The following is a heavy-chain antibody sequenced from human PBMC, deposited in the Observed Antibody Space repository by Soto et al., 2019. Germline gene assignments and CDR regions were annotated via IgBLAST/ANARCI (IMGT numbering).Heavy chain of an antibody. V-gene: IGHV1-24*01. CDR2: FDPEDGKT. Sequence: QVQLVQSGAEVKKPGASVKVSCKVSGYTLTELSMPWVRQAPGKGLEWMGGFDPEDGKTTYAQKFQARVTMTEDTPTDTAYMELSSLTSEDTAVYFCATVRSMYNWKSHDGLEVWGQGTTVIVSS. CDR3: ATVRSMYNWKSHDGLEV. J-gene: IGHJ6*02. CDR1: GYTLTELS. D-gene: IGHD1-20*01.